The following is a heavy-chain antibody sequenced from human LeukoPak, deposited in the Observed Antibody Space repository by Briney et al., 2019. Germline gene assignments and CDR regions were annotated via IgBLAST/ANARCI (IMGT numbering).Heavy chain of an antibody. Sequence: GGSLRLSCAASGFTFSNYGLNWVRQAPGKGLEWVSHISSSGSAKYYADSVKGRFTISRDNAKNSLYVQMNSLRDEDTAVFYCASGSGHWGQGTLVTVSS. D-gene: IGHD2-2*03. CDR1: GFTFSNYG. CDR2: ISSSGSAK. V-gene: IGHV3-48*02. J-gene: IGHJ4*02. CDR3: ASGSGH.